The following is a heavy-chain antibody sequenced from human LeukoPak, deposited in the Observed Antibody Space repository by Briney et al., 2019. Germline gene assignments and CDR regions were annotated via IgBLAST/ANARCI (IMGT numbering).Heavy chain of an antibody. Sequence: ASVKVSCKSSGYTFTSYYITWVRQAPGQGLEWMGWIISYSDNPTYAQNLQGRVTMTTDTSTSTAYMELRSLRSDDTAVYYCAKTPHYCSGGSCYFDVFDIWGQGTMVTVSS. CDR3: AKTPHYCSGGSCYFDVFDI. D-gene: IGHD2-15*01. CDR1: GYTFTSYY. J-gene: IGHJ3*02. V-gene: IGHV1-18*01. CDR2: IISYSDNP.